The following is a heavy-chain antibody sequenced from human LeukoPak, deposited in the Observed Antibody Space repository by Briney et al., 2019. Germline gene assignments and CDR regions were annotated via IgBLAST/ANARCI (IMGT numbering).Heavy chain of an antibody. J-gene: IGHJ2*01. V-gene: IGHV4-34*01. Sequence: SETLSLTCAVYGGSFSGYYWNWIRQPPGKGLEWIGEINHIGTSNYNPSLKSRVTISVDTSKNQFSLNLSSVTAADTAVYYCARLDWSNWCFDLWGRGTLVIVSS. CDR3: ARLDWSNWCFDL. CDR1: GGSFSGYY. D-gene: IGHD3/OR15-3a*01. CDR2: INHIGTS.